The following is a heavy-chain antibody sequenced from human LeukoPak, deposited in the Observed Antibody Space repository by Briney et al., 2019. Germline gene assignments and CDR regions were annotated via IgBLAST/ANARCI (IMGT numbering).Heavy chain of an antibody. V-gene: IGHV3-43D*03. CDR3: AKDMAPPGTSWYAFDI. J-gene: IGHJ3*02. CDR1: GFTFDDYA. CDR2: ISWDGGST. Sequence: GGSPRLSCAASGFTFDDYAMHWVRQAPGKGLEWVSLISWDGGSTYYADSVKGRFTISRDNSKNSLYLQMNSLRAEDTALYYCAKDMAPPGTSWYAFDIWGQGTMVTVSS. D-gene: IGHD2-2*01.